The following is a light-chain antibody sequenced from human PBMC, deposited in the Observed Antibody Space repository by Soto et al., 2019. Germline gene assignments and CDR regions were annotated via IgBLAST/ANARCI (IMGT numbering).Light chain of an antibody. CDR3: QQYGSSPPLT. J-gene: IGKJ4*01. Sequence: EIVLTQSPGTLSLSPGERATLSCRASQSVSSSYLAWYQQKPGQAPRLLIYGASSRGTGIPDRFSGSGSGTDFTLTISRLEPEDFEVYYCQQYGSSPPLTFGGGTKVEIK. CDR1: QSVSSSY. V-gene: IGKV3-20*01. CDR2: GAS.